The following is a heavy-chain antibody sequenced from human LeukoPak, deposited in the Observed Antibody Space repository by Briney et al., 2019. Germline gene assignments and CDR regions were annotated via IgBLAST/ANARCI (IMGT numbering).Heavy chain of an antibody. CDR3: ARDPPHSSGPNSPCFEY. V-gene: IGHV1-69*04. CDR2: IIPILGIA. Sequence: SVKVSCKASGGTSSSYAISWVRQAPGQGLEWMGRIIPILGIANYAQKFQGRVTITADKSTSTAYMELSSLRSEDTAVYYCARDPPHSSGPNSPCFEYWGQGTLVTVSS. D-gene: IGHD6-19*01. CDR1: GGTSSSYA. J-gene: IGHJ4*02.